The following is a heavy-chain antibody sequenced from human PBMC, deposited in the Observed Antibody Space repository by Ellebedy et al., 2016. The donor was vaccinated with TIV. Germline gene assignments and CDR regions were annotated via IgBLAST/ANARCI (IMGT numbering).Heavy chain of an antibody. CDR3: SGGYYFDSSGHNPAQYFHY. V-gene: IGHV3-30-3*01. CDR2: ISFDGSDK. CDR1: GFTFSTYA. D-gene: IGHD3-22*01. Sequence: GESLKISCAASGFTFSTYALHWVRQAPGEGLEWVAVISFDGSDKYYADSVKGRFTISRDNSKNTLYLQMNSLRAEDTAVYYYSGGYYFDSSGHNPAQYFHYWGQGTLVTVSS. J-gene: IGHJ1*01.